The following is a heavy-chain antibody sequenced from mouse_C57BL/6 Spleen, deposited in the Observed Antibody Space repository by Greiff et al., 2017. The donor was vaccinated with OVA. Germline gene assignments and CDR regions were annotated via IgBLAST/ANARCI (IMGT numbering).Heavy chain of an antibody. J-gene: IGHJ3*01. Sequence: QVQLQQSGPELVKPGASVKISCKASGYAFSSSWMNWVKQRPGKGLEWIGRIYPGDGDTNYNGKFKGKATLHADKSSSTAYMQLSSLTSEDSAVYFCARERDYYGSSLAWFAYWGQGTLVTVSA. D-gene: IGHD1-1*01. CDR3: ARERDYYGSSLAWFAY. CDR2: IYPGDGDT. V-gene: IGHV1-82*01. CDR1: GYAFSSSW.